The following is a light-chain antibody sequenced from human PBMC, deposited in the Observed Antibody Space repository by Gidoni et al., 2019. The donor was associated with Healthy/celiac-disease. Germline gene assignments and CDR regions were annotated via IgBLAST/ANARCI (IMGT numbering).Light chain of an antibody. J-gene: IGLJ1*01. CDR1: NIGSKR. Sequence: SDVLTQPPSVSVAPGKTARITCGGNNIGSKRVHWYQQKPGQAPVLVVYDDSDRPSGIPERFSGSNSGNTATLTLSRVEAGDEADYYCQVWDSSSDHPGVFATGTNVTVL. CDR3: QVWDSSSDHPGV. CDR2: DDS. V-gene: IGLV3-21*03.